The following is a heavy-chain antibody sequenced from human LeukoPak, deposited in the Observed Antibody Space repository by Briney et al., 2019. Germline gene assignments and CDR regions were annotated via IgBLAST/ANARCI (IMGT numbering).Heavy chain of an antibody. CDR1: GGTFSSYA. J-gene: IGHJ6*02. CDR2: IIPIFGTA. Sequence: GASVKVSCKASGGTFSSYAISWVRQAPGQGLEWMGGIIPIFGTANYAQKFQGRVTITADESTSTAYMELSSLRSEDTAVYYCAGDASRLYYYYGMDVWGQGTTVTVSS. D-gene: IGHD1-1*01. V-gene: IGHV1-69*13. CDR3: AGDASRLYYYYGMDV.